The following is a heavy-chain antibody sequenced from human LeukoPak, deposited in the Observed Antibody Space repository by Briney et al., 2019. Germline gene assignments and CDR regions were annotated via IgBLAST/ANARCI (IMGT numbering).Heavy chain of an antibody. Sequence: ASVKVSCKASGGTFSSYAISWVRQAPGQGLEWMGGIIPIFGTANYAQKFQGRVTITADESTSTAYMELSSLRSEDTAVYYCARGGYCGGDCHPFDYWGQGTLVTVSS. CDR1: GGTFSSYA. V-gene: IGHV1-69*01. D-gene: IGHD2-21*02. CDR2: IIPIFGTA. J-gene: IGHJ4*02. CDR3: ARGGYCGGDCHPFDY.